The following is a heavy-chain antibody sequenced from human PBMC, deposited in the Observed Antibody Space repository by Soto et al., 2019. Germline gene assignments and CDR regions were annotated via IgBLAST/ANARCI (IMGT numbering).Heavy chain of an antibody. CDR2: TYYRSKWYN. V-gene: IGHV6-1*01. CDR1: GDSVYSNGVA. J-gene: IGHJ3*01. D-gene: IGHD2-15*01. Sequence: QTLSRTCAISGDSVYSNGVAWNWIRQSPSSGLEWLGRTYYRSKWYNYYAFSVKRRITDNPKTSKHQFSLQLNSVTPEDTVVYYCARGKYSGFDVWGQGTMVTVSS. CDR3: ARGKYSGFDV.